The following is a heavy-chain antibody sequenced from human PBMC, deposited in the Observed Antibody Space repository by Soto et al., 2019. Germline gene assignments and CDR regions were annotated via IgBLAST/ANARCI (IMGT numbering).Heavy chain of an antibody. V-gene: IGHV1-18*01. CDR1: GYTFTSYG. CDR3: AITWAPGYFDY. CDR2: ISAYSGNT. J-gene: IGHJ4*02. D-gene: IGHD3-10*01. Sequence: GASVKVSCKASGYTFTSYGISWVRQAPGQGLEWMGWISAYSGNTNYAQKLQGRVTMTTDTSTSTAYMELRSLRSDDTAVYYCAITWAPGYFDYWGQGTLVTVSS.